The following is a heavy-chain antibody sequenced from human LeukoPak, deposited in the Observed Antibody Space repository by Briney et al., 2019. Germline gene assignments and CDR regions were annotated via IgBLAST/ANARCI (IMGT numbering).Heavy chain of an antibody. CDR3: AKHRNRGLYSNSAHFDN. CDR1: GFPFSAYA. CDR2: ISSGGDTI. Sequence: PPGGSLRLSCAPSGFPFSAYAMNWVRQAPGKGLQWISIISSGGDTIYYGDSVKGRFTISRDNSKNTVYLQMSSLRVEDTAIYYCAKHRNRGLYSNSAHFDNWGQGTLVTVSS. V-gene: IGHV3-23*01. J-gene: IGHJ4*02. D-gene: IGHD1-26*01.